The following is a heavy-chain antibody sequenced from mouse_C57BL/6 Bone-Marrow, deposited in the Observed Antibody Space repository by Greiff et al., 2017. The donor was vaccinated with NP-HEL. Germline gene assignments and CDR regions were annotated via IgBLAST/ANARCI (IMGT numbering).Heavy chain of an antibody. CDR2: IYPGSGST. D-gene: IGHD1-1*02. J-gene: IGHJ3*01. Sequence: QVQLQQPGAELVKPGASVKMSCKASGYTFTSYWITWVKQRPGQGLEWIGDIYPGSGSTNYNEKFKSKATLTGDTSSSTAYMQLSSLTSEDSAVYYCARGTMGFAYWGQGTLVTVSA. V-gene: IGHV1-55*01. CDR1: GYTFTSYW. CDR3: ARGTMGFAY.